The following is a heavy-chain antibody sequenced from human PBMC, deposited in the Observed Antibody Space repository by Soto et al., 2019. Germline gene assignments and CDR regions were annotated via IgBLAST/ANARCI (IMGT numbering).Heavy chain of an antibody. CDR3: ARVSNWNYGRASGTELDY. Sequence: GESLKISCAASGFTFSSYWMSWVRQAPGKGLEWVANIKQDGSEKYYVDSVKGRFTISRDNAKNSLYLQMNSLRAEDTAVYYCARVSNWNYGRASGTELDYWGQGTLVTVSS. V-gene: IGHV3-7*01. CDR1: GFTFSSYW. CDR2: IKQDGSEK. D-gene: IGHD1-7*01. J-gene: IGHJ4*02.